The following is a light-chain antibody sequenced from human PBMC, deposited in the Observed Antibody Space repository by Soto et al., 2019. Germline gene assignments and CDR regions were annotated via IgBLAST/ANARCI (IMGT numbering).Light chain of an antibody. CDR3: ATWEDSLNGWV. Sequence: QSVLTQPPSASGTPGQRVTIACSGGSSNIESNTVNWYQQVPGTAPKLLVYSNNQRPSGVPDRFSGSQAGPSASLAISGLQSEDEADYYCATWEDSLNGWVIGGGTKLTVL. V-gene: IGLV1-44*01. J-gene: IGLJ2*01. CDR1: SSNIESNT. CDR2: SNN.